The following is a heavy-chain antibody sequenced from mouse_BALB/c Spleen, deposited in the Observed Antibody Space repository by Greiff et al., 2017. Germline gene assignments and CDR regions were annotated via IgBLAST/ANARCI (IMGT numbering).Heavy chain of an antibody. D-gene: IGHD3-3*01. Sequence: VQLQQSGAELVRPGVSVKISCKGSGYTFTDYAMHWVKQSHAKSLAWIGVISTYYGDASYNQKFKGKATITVDKSSSTAYMELARLTSEDSAIYYGASGGTGDYGGQGTTLTVSS. CDR3: ASGGTGDY. J-gene: IGHJ2*01. CDR1: GYTFTDYA. V-gene: IGHV1S137*01. CDR2: ISTYYGDA.